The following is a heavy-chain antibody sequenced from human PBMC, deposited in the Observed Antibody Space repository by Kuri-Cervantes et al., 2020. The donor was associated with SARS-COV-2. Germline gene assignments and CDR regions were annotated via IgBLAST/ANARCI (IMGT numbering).Heavy chain of an antibody. Sequence: GESLKISCAASGFTFSSYAMSWVRQAPGKGLEWVSAISGSGGSTYYADSVKGRFTISRDNSKNTLYLQMNSLRAEDTAVYYCAKGMSSAVTGPDYWGPGTLVTVSS. CDR1: GFTFSSYA. D-gene: IGHD4-17*01. V-gene: IGHV3-23*01. CDR3: AKGMSSAVTGPDY. CDR2: ISGSGGST. J-gene: IGHJ4*02.